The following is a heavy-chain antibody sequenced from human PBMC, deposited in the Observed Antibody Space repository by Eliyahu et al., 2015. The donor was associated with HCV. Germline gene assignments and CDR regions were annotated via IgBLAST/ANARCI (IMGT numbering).Heavy chain of an antibody. CDR3: ARGQIIDGTTSAFDY. Sequence: EVQLVQSGTEVKKPGESLKISCKGSGYSFTSHWIGWVRQMPGKGLEYMGIIYLDDSDTTYSPSFQGQVTISADRSISTAYLQWSSLKSSDMAIYYCARGQIIDGTTSAFDYWGQGTLVTVSS. V-gene: IGHV5-51*01. J-gene: IGHJ4*02. CDR2: IYLDDSDT. CDR1: GYSFTSHW. D-gene: IGHD1-7*01.